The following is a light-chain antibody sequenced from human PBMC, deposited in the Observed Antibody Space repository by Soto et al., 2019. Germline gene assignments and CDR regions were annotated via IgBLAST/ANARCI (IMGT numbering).Light chain of an antibody. J-gene: IGKJ2*01. CDR2: TAS. V-gene: IGKV1-39*01. Sequence: DIQMTQSPSSLSASVGDRVTITCRARQSISSYLNWYQQKPGKAPKLLIYTASTLQSGVPSRFSGSGSGTDFTLTISSLQPEDFATYFCQQSFGPPPTFGQGTKLEIK. CDR3: QQSFGPPPT. CDR1: QSISSY.